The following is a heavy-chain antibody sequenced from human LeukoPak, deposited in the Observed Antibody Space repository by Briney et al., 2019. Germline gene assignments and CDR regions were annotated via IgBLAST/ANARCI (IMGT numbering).Heavy chain of an antibody. Sequence: GSLRLSCVDSGFSFRSYWMSRVRQAPGKGLEWVANTKQDDSEKYYVDSVKGRFSISRDNAKNSLYLQMNSLRVEDTAVYYCARGFDSRFFNDWGQGTLVTVSS. J-gene: IGHJ4*02. D-gene: IGHD3-22*01. CDR2: TKQDDSEK. CDR1: GFSFRSYW. V-gene: IGHV3-7*01. CDR3: ARGFDSRFFND.